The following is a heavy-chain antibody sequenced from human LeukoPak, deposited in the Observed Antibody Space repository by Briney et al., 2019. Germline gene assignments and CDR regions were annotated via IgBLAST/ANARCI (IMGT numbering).Heavy chain of an antibody. CDR2: IYPCDSDT. D-gene: IGHD3-22*01. CDR3: ARERSSGYYTEDAFDI. Sequence: GESLKISCKASGYSFTSYWIGWVRQMPEKGLERMGIIYPCDSDTRYSPSFQGQVTISADKSISTAYLQWSSLKASDTAMYYCARERSSGYYTEDAFDIWGQGTMVTVSS. V-gene: IGHV5-51*01. J-gene: IGHJ3*02. CDR1: GYSFTSYW.